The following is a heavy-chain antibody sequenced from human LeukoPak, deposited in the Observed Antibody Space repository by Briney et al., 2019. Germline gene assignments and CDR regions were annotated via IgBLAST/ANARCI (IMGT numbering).Heavy chain of an antibody. CDR1: GGTFSSYA. CDR2: IIPIFGTA. CDR3: ARVLGYRLLLRGFGAFDI. J-gene: IGHJ3*02. Sequence: ASVKVSCKASGGTFSSYAISWVRQAPGQGLEWMGGIIPIFGTANYAQKFQGRVTITTDESTSTAYMELSSLRSEDTAVYYCARVLGYRLLLRGFGAFDIWGQGTMVTVSS. D-gene: IGHD1-1*01. V-gene: IGHV1-69*05.